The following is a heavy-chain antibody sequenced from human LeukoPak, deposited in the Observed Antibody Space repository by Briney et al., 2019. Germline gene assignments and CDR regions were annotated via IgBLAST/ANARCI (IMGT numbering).Heavy chain of an antibody. D-gene: IGHD3-10*01. V-gene: IGHV3-11*01. CDR1: GFTFSDYY. CDR3: ARDRNYGLGSYYKYYFDY. J-gene: IGHJ4*02. Sequence: GGSLRLSCAASGFTFSDYYMSWIRQAPGKGLEWVSYISSSGSTIYYADSVKGRFTISRDNAKNSLYLQMNSLRAEDTAVYYCARDRNYGLGSYYKYYFDYWGQGTLVTVSS. CDR2: ISSSGSTI.